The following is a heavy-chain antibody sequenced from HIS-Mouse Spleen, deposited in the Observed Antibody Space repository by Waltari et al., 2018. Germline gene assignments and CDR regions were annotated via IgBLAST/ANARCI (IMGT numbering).Heavy chain of an antibody. CDR1: GGSISSSSYY. Sequence: QLQLQESGPGLVKPSETLSLTCTVSGGSISSSSYYWGWIRQPPGKGLEWIGCIYYSGSTYYTPSPKGRVTISVDTSKNQFSLKLSSVTAADTAVYYCAREIPYSSSWYDWYFDLWGRGTLVTVSS. D-gene: IGHD6-13*01. CDR3: AREIPYSSSWYDWYFDL. CDR2: IYYSGST. V-gene: IGHV4-39*07. J-gene: IGHJ2*01.